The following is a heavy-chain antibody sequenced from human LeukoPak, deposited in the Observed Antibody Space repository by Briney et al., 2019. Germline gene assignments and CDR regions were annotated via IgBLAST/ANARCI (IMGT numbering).Heavy chain of an antibody. CDR2: IYTSGNT. Sequence: SETLSLTCTVSGGSISSGTYYWNWIRQPAGKGLEWIARIYTSGNTNYHPSLKSRVTISVDTSKNQFSLKLSSVTAADTAVYYCAREGLNMVRGVIPKEAWGWFDPWGQGTLVTVSS. J-gene: IGHJ5*02. CDR3: AREGLNMVRGVIPKEAWGWFDP. D-gene: IGHD3-10*01. CDR1: GGSISSGTYY. V-gene: IGHV4-61*02.